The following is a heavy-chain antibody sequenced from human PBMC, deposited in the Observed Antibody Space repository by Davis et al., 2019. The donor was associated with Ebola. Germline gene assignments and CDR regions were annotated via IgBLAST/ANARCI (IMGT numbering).Heavy chain of an antibody. CDR3: VGREDP. CDR2: IGSKSDGETI. J-gene: IGHJ5*02. Sequence: PGGSLRLPCAASGFILSNVWTSWVRQAPGKGLEWVGRIGSKSDGETIDYAAPVKGRFTISRDDSKNTLYLQMNSLKVEDTAVYYCVGREDPWGPGTLVTVSS. V-gene: IGHV3-15*04. CDR1: GFILSNVW.